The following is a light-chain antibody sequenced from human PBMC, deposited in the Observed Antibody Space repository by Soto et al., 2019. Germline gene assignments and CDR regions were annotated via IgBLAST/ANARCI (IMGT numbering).Light chain of an antibody. CDR3: QQYGSSLFT. Sequence: EIVLTQSPGTLSLSPEERATLSCRASQSVSSKYLAWYQQKPGQAPRVLIYGTSIRASGVPERFSGGGSGTDFTLTITRLEPEDFAVYYCQQYGSSLFTFGPGTKVD. J-gene: IGKJ3*01. V-gene: IGKV3-20*01. CDR2: GTS. CDR1: QSVSSKY.